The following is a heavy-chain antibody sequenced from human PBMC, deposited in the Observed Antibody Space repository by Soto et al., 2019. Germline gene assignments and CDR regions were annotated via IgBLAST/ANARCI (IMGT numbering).Heavy chain of an antibody. J-gene: IGHJ4*02. Sequence: QVQLVESGGGVVQPGKSLRVSCAVSGLRFSGNGFHWVRQAPGRGLVWVALIWYDGSNKYYADSVKGRFTVSRDDYKNTLYLQMNSLRADDTAVYYCARDRGSTNYQLDYWGQGTLVSVSS. CDR2: IWYDGSNK. V-gene: IGHV3-33*01. CDR3: ARDRGSTNYQLDY. CDR1: GLRFSGNG. D-gene: IGHD2-8*01.